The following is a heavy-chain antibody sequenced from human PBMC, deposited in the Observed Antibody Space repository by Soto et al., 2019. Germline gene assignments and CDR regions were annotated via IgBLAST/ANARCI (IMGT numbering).Heavy chain of an antibody. CDR2: IYWDDDK. CDR3: AHRPSYCSGGSCYSGFDY. J-gene: IGHJ4*02. V-gene: IGHV2-5*02. CDR1: GFSLSTSGVG. Sequence: QITLKESGPTLVKPTQTLTLTCTFSGFSLSTSGVGVGWIRQPPGKALEWLALIYWDDDKRYSPSLKSRLTITKDTSKNQVGPTMTNMDPVDTATYYCAHRPSYCSGGSCYSGFDYWGQGTLVTVSS. D-gene: IGHD2-15*01.